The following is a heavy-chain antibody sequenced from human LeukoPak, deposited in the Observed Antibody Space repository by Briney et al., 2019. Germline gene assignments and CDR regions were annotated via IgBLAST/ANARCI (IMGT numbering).Heavy chain of an antibody. CDR3: ARTYIVATIRAFDI. CDR1: GFTFSRYS. D-gene: IGHD5-12*01. CDR2: ISSSSSYI. Sequence: PGGSLRLSCAASGFTFSRYSMNWVRQAPGKGLEWVSSISSSSSYIYYADSVKGRFTISRDNAKNSLYLQMNSLRAEDTAVYYCARTYIVATIRAFDIWGQGTMVTVSS. V-gene: IGHV3-21*01. J-gene: IGHJ3*02.